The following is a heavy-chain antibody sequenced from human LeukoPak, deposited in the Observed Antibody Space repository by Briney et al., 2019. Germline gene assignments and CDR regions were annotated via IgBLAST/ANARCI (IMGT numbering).Heavy chain of an antibody. J-gene: IGHJ4*02. Sequence: SETLSLTCAVYGGSFSGYYWSWIRQPPGKGLEWIGEINHSGSTNYNPSLKSRVTISVDTSKNQFSLKLSSVTAADTAVYYCARGARIVGATTGAYYFDYWGQGTLVTVSS. CDR3: ARGARIVGATTGAYYFDY. CDR2: INHSGST. D-gene: IGHD1-26*01. CDR1: GGSFSGYY. V-gene: IGHV4-34*01.